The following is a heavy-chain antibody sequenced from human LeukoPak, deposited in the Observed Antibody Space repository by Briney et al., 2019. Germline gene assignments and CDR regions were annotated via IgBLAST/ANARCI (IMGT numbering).Heavy chain of an antibody. Sequence: GESLKISCKGSGYSFTSYWIGWVRQMPGKGLEWMGIIYPGDSDTRYSPSFQGQVTISADKSISTAYLQWSSLKASDTAMYYCARRLNMIAVAGTITWFDPWGQGTLVTVSS. CDR2: IYPGDSDT. CDR3: ARRLNMIAVAGTITWFDP. V-gene: IGHV5-51*01. CDR1: GYSFTSYW. J-gene: IGHJ5*02. D-gene: IGHD6-19*01.